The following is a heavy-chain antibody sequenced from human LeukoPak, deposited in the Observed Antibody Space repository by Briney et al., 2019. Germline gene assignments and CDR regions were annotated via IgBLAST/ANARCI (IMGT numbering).Heavy chain of an antibody. Sequence: ASETLSLTCTVSGYSISSGYYWGLIRQPPGKGLEWIGSIYHSGSTYYNPSLKSRVTISVDTSKNQFSLRLSSVTAADTAVYYCARVTGYMIEDYFDYWGQGTLVTVSS. J-gene: IGHJ4*02. D-gene: IGHD3-22*01. CDR3: ARVTGYMIEDYFDY. V-gene: IGHV4-38-2*02. CDR1: GYSISSGYY. CDR2: IYHSGST.